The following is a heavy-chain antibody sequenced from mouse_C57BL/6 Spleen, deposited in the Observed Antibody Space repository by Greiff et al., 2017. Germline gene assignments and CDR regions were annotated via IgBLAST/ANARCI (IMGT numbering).Heavy chain of an antibody. D-gene: IGHD2-4*01. J-gene: IGHJ2*01. CDR2: ILPGSGST. Sequence: QVKLQQSGAELMKPGASVKLSCKATGYTFTGYWIEWVKQWPGHGLEWIGEILPGSGSTNYNEKFKGKATFTAYTSANTAYMQLSSLTTEDSAIYSCARRGWDYNCFDYWGQGTTLTVSS. CDR1: GYTFTGYW. CDR3: ARRGWDYNCFDY. V-gene: IGHV1-9*01.